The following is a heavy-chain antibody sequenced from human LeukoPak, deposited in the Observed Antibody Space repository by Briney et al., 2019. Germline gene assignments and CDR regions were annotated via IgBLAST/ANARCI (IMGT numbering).Heavy chain of an antibody. CDR2: IYYSGST. Sequence: SETLSLTCTVSGGSISSYYWSWMRQPPGKGMEWIGYIYYSGSTNHNPSLKSPFTISVDTSKCQCSLKLSSVTAADTAVYYCARHVKGSTHGFDPWGQGNLVTVSS. J-gene: IGHJ5*02. D-gene: IGHD2/OR15-2a*01. CDR1: GGSISSYY. CDR3: ARHVKGSTHGFDP. V-gene: IGHV4-59*08.